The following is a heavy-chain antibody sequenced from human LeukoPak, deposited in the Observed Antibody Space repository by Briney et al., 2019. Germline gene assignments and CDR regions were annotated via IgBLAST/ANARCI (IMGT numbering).Heavy chain of an antibody. CDR3: ARYSSSSGGPFYYLDY. D-gene: IGHD6-6*01. J-gene: IGHJ4*02. CDR2: ISGDGSGT. CDR1: GFTLRNYW. V-gene: IGHV3-74*01. Sequence: GGSLRLSCAASGFTLRNYWMHWVRQVPGRGLGWVSRISGDGSGTDYADSVKGRFTISRDNAKNTVYLQINNLRAQDTAVYFCARYSSSSGGPFYYLDYWGQGTLVTVSS.